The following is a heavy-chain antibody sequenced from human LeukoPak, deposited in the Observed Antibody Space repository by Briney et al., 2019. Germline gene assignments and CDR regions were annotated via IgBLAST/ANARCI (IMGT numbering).Heavy chain of an antibody. V-gene: IGHV3-30*02. J-gene: IGHJ4*02. CDR3: VRDRDWAFDY. Sequence: GGSLRVSCGASGYTFTYYGMHWVRQAPGKGLEWVTFVRSDGSDKYYADSVKGRFTFSRDNSKNTVYLQMNSLRPEDTAVYSCVRDRDWAFDYWGQGSLVTVSS. CDR1: GYTFTYYG. CDR2: VRSDGSDK. D-gene: IGHD2-21*02.